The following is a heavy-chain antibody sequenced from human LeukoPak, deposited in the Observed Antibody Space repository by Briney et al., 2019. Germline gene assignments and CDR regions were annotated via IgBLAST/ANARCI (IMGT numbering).Heavy chain of an antibody. CDR1: GFTFGTYA. CDR3: VRDRCSGGSCRLFDY. D-gene: IGHD2-15*01. J-gene: IGHJ4*02. Sequence: GGSLRLSCAASGFTFGTYAMHWVRQAPGKGLEWVAVMWSDGDNRYYADSVKGRFTISRDNSKNTLYLEMNSLRAEDTAVYYCVRDRCSGGSCRLFDYWAREPWSPSPQ. V-gene: IGHV3-33*01. CDR2: MWSDGDNR.